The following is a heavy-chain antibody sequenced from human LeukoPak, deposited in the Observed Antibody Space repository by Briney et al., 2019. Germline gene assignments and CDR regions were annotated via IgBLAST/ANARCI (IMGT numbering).Heavy chain of an antibody. CDR2: IYHSGST. V-gene: IGHV4-4*02. CDR3: ARRPDSSSWYRGFWFDP. Sequence: SETLSLTCAVSGGSISSSNWWSWVRQPPGKGLEWIGEIYHSGSTNYNPSLKSRVTISVDTSKNQFSLKLSSVTAADTAVYYCARRPDSSSWYRGFWFDPWGQGTLVTVSS. CDR1: GGSISSSNW. J-gene: IGHJ5*02. D-gene: IGHD6-13*01.